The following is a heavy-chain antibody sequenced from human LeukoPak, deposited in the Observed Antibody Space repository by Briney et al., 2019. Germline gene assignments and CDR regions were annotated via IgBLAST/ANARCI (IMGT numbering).Heavy chain of an antibody. D-gene: IGHD1-26*01. CDR2: ISGSGGST. J-gene: IGHJ5*02. Sequence: GGSLRLSCAASGFTFSSYAMSWVRQAPGKGLEWVSTISGSGGSTYYADSVKGRFTLSRDYSKNTLYLQMNSLRAEDTAVYYCAKALYSGNYWSLSANWFDPWGQGTLVTVSS. CDR1: GFTFSSYA. CDR3: AKALYSGNYWSLSANWFDP. V-gene: IGHV3-23*01.